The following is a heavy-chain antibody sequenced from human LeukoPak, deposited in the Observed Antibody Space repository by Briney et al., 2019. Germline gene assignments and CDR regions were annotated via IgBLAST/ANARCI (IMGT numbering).Heavy chain of an antibody. J-gene: IGHJ5*02. CDR2: IYTSGST. D-gene: IGHD2-2*01. Sequence: SETLSLTCTVSGGSISSYYWSWIRQPAGKGLEWIGRIYTSGSTNYNPSLKSRVTMSVDTSKNQFSLKLSSVTAADTAVYYCARDCSSTSCYSIDPWGQGTLVTVSS. V-gene: IGHV4-4*07. CDR1: GGSISSYY. CDR3: ARDCSSTSCYSIDP.